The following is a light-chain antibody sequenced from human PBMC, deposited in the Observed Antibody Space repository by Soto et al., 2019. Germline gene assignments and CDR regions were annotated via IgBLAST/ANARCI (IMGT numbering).Light chain of an antibody. V-gene: IGLV2-23*02. CDR1: SSDVGNYNL. CDR3: CSYAGSNYV. Sequence: QSVLTQPASVSGSPGQSITISCTGTSSDVGNYNLVSWYQHHPGKAPKLMIYEVSKRPSGVSNRFSGSKSGDTASLTSSGLQAEDEADYYCCSYAGSNYVFGPGTKLTVL. J-gene: IGLJ1*01. CDR2: EVS.